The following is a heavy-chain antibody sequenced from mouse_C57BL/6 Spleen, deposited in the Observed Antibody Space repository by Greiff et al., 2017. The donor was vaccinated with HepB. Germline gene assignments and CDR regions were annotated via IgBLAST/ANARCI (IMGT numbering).Heavy chain of an antibody. V-gene: IGHV1-22*01. CDR2: INPNNGGT. CDR3: ARERDGYYYFDY. CDR1: GYTFTDYN. Sequence: VQLKESGPELVKPGASVKMSCKASGYTFTDYNMHWVKQSHGKSLEWIGYINPNNGGTSYNQKFKGKATLTVNKSSSTAYMELRSLTSEDSAVYYCARERDGYYYFDYWGQGTTLTVSS. D-gene: IGHD2-3*01. J-gene: IGHJ2*01.